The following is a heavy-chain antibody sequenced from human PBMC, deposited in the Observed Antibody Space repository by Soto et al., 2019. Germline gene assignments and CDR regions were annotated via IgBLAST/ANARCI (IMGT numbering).Heavy chain of an antibody. CDR2: IYHSGST. D-gene: IGHD2-8*01. CDR1: SGSISSSNW. CDR3: ATRGEGYCTNGVCFGLDY. Sequence: QVQLQESGPGLVKPSGTLSLTCAVSSGSISSSNWWSWVRQPPGKGLEWIGEIYHSGSTNYNPSLKSRVTISVDKSKNQFSLKLSSVTAADTAVYYCATRGEGYCTNGVCFGLDYWGQGTLVTVSS. J-gene: IGHJ4*02. V-gene: IGHV4-4*02.